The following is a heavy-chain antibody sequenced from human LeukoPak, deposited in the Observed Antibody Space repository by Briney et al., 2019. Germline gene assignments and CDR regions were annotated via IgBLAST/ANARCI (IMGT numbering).Heavy chain of an antibody. CDR3: AKDGLWFGELPVY. D-gene: IGHD3-10*01. J-gene: IGHJ4*02. CDR2: ISVSGGST. CDR1: GFFFISNW. Sequence: GGSLRLSCAASGFFFISNWLSWGRQALGKGLVWVSAISVSGGSTYDAHSVKGRFTISGENSKDTLYLRMNSLRAEDTAVYYCAKDGLWFGELPVYWGQGTLVTVSS. V-gene: IGHV3-23*01.